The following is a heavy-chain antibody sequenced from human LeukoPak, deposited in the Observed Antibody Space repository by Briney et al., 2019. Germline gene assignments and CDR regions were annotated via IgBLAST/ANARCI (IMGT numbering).Heavy chain of an antibody. D-gene: IGHD2-15*01. CDR2: ISFEGVNT. CDR3: ARVLRYCSGGNCYSGGLGYMDV. V-gene: IGHV3-30*04. J-gene: IGHJ6*03. Sequence: GGSLRLSCAASGFNFGTYAIHWVRQAPGKGLEWVAVISFEGVNTFYADSVKGRFTISRDNAKNSLFLQMNSLRAEDTAVYYCARVLRYCSGGNCYSGGLGYMDVWGKGTTVTISS. CDR1: GFNFGTYA.